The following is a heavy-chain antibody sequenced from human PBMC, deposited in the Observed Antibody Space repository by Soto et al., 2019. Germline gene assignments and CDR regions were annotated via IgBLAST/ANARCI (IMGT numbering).Heavy chain of an antibody. J-gene: IGHJ6*02. V-gene: IGHV5-51*01. CDR2: IYPGDSDT. D-gene: IGHD2-2*02. Sequence: GESLKISCKGSGYSFTSYWIGWVRQMPGKGLEWMGIIYPGDSDTRYSPSFQGQVTISADKSISTAYLQWSSLKASDTAMYYCARHGCSSTSCYTFYYHGMDVWRQGTTVTVSS. CDR1: GYSFTSYW. CDR3: ARHGCSSTSCYTFYYHGMDV.